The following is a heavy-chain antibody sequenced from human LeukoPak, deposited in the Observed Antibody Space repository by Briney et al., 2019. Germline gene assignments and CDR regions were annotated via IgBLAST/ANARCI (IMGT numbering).Heavy chain of an antibody. CDR3: AKDGSTIWFGDPNNWFDP. CDR2: IYYSGST. V-gene: IGHV4-39*07. J-gene: IGHJ5*02. D-gene: IGHD3-10*01. Sequence: SETLSLTCTVSGGSISSSSYYWGWIRQPPGKGLEWIGSIYYSGSTYYNPSLKSRVTISVDTSKNQFSLKLSSVTAEDTAVYYCAKDGSTIWFGDPNNWFDPWGQGTLVTVSS. CDR1: GGSISSSSYY.